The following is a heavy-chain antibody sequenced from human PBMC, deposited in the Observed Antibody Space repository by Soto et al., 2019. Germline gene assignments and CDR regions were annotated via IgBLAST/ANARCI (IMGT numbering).Heavy chain of an antibody. V-gene: IGHV1-69*01. J-gene: IGHJ4*02. CDR2: IIPIFGTA. CDR3: ARDQYYDSSGYYPIFDY. Sequence: QVQLVQSGAEVKKPGSSVKVSCKASGGTFSSYAISCVRQAPGQGLEWMGGIIPIFGTANYAQKFQGRVTITADESTSTAYMELSSLRSEDTAVYYCARDQYYDSSGYYPIFDYWGQGTLVTVSS. D-gene: IGHD3-22*01. CDR1: GGTFSSYA.